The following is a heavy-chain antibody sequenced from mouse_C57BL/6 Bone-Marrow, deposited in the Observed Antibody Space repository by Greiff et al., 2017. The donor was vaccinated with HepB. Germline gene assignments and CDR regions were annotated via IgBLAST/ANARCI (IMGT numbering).Heavy chain of an antibody. J-gene: IGHJ3*01. V-gene: IGHV1-78*01. Sequence: QVQLQQSAAELVKPGASVKISCKVSGYTFTDHTIHWMKQRPEQGLEWIGYIYPRDGSTKYNAKFKGKATLPADKSSSTAYMQLNSLTSEDSAVYFCARYKAFYDGYYRAWFAYWGQGPLVTVSA. CDR2: IYPRDGST. CDR3: ARYKAFYDGYYRAWFAY. CDR1: GYTFTDHT. D-gene: IGHD2-3*01.